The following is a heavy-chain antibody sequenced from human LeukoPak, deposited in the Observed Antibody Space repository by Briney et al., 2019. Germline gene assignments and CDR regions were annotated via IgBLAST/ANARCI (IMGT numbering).Heavy chain of an antibody. J-gene: IGHJ3*02. Sequence: ASVKVSCKASGGTFSSYAISWVRQAPGQGLEWMGGIIPIFGIANYAQKFQGRVTITADESTSTAYMELSSLRSEDTAVYYCARDRPMYYYDSSGYRDGFDIWGQGTMVTVSS. CDR3: ARDRPMYYYDSSGYRDGFDI. CDR1: GGTFSSYA. D-gene: IGHD3-22*01. V-gene: IGHV1-69*13. CDR2: IIPIFGIA.